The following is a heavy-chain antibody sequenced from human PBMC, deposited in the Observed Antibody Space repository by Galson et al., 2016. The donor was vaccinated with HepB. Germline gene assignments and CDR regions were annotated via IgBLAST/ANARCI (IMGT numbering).Heavy chain of an antibody. CDR2: IYPGHSDT. V-gene: IGHV5-51*01. CDR3: GRMACSGGACFSFWYFDD. J-gene: IGHJ2*01. D-gene: IGHD2-21*02. Sequence: QSGAEVKKPGESLQISCTTSGYKFTGKWIGWVRQKPGKGLEWMGLIYPGHSDTRYSPSFQGQVTIYADKSTNPAHLQCSSLAASDTATCYCGRMACSGGACFSFWYFDDGGRGTPVTGSS. CDR1: GYKFTGKW.